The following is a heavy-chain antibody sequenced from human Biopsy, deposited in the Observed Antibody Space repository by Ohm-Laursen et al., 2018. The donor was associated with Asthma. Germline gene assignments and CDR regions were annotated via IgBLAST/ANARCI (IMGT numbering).Heavy chain of an antibody. J-gene: IGHJ4*02. CDR3: ARGDSSGWSHYYFDY. V-gene: IGHV3-53*01. CDR1: GFTVSRDH. D-gene: IGHD6-19*01. CDR2: IYSGGTS. Sequence: SLRLSCAASGFTVSRDHMFWVRQAPGKGLEWVSVIYSGGTSHTADSVRGRFTISRDFSKNTLHLQMHSVRVEDTAVYYCARGDSSGWSHYYFDYWGQGTLVTVSS.